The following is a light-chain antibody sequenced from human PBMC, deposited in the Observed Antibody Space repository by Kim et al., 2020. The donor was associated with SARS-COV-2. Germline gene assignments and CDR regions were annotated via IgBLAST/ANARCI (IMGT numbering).Light chain of an antibody. CDR3: SSYTSSSTLV. Sequence: QSITISCTGTSSDVGGYNYVSWYQQHPGKVPKLMIYDVSSRPSGVSNRFSGSKSANTASLTISGLQTEDEADYYCSSYTSSSTLVFGAGSKLTVL. J-gene: IGLJ2*01. V-gene: IGLV2-14*03. CDR1: SSDVGGYNY. CDR2: DVS.